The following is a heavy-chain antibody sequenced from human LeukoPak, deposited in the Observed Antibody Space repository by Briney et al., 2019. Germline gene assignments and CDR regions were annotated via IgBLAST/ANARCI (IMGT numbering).Heavy chain of an antibody. Sequence: GGSLRLSCAASGFTFSSYEMNWVRQAPGKGLEWVSYISSSGSTIYYVDSVKGRFTISRDNAKNSLYLQMNSLRAEDTAVYYCAELGITMIGGVWGKGTTVTISS. CDR1: GFTFSSYE. V-gene: IGHV3-48*03. CDR3: AELGITMIGGV. CDR2: ISSSGSTI. D-gene: IGHD3-10*02. J-gene: IGHJ6*04.